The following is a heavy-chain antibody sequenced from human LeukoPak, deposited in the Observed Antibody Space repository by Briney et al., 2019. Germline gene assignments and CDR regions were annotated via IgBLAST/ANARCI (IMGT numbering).Heavy chain of an antibody. J-gene: IGHJ4*02. CDR2: INPNSGGT. D-gene: IGHD3-10*01. CDR1: GYXFTGYY. Sequence: GASVKVSCMASGYXFTGYYMHWVRQAPGQGLEWMGWINPNSGGTNYAQKFQGRVTMTRDTSISTAYMELSRLRSDDTAVYYCARGSLSRYYYGSGSYNYWGQGTLVTVSS. V-gene: IGHV1-2*02. CDR3: ARGSLSRYYYGSGSYNY.